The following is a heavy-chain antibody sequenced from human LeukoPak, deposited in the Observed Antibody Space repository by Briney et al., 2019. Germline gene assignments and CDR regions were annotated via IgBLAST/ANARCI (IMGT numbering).Heavy chain of an antibody. V-gene: IGHV3-74*01. J-gene: IGHJ4*02. CDR2: SKNDGRST. D-gene: IGHD6-19*01. CDR1: GFICSTYG. Sequence: GGSLRLSCAASGFICSTYGMHWVRQAPGKGLVWVSRSKNDGRSTSYADSVKGRFTISRGSAKNTLFLQMDSLRAEDTAVYYCARAGYSSGWYYFDYWGQGTLVTVSS. CDR3: ARAGYSSGWYYFDY.